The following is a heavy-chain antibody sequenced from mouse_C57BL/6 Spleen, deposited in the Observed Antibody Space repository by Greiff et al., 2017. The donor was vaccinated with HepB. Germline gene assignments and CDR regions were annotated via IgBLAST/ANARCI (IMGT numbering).Heavy chain of an antibody. Sequence: VKLVESGPGLVQPSQSLSITCTVSGFSLPSYGVHWVRQSPGKGLEWLGVIWSGGSTDYNAAFISRLSISKDNSKSQVFFKMNSLQADDTAIYYCARDYYGSSYDYYAMDYWGQGTSVTVSS. D-gene: IGHD1-1*01. V-gene: IGHV2-2*01. J-gene: IGHJ4*01. CDR1: GFSLPSYG. CDR3: ARDYYGSSYDYYAMDY. CDR2: IWSGGST.